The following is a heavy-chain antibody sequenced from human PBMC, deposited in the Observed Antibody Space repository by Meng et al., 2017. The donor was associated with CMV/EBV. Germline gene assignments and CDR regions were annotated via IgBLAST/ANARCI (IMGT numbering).Heavy chain of an antibody. CDR3: AKAGFSGSYYIGSGSQYYFDY. V-gene: IGHV3-33*06. J-gene: IGHJ4*02. Sequence: NYGMHWVRQAPGKGLEWVAVIWYDGSNKYYGDSVKGRFTISRDNSKNTVDLKMNSLRAEDTAVYYCAKAGFSGSYYIGSGSQYYFDYWGQGTLVTVSS. D-gene: IGHD1-26*01. CDR2: IWYDGSNK. CDR1: NYG.